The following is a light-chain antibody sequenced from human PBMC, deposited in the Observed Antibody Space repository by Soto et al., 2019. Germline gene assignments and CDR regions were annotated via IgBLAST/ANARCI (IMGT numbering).Light chain of an antibody. CDR2: AAS. Sequence: EIVLTQSPGTLSLSPGERATLSCRASQSVYNNQLAWYQQKPGQAPRLLIYAASSRATDIPDRFSGSGSGTDFTLTISRLEPEDFAVYYCQVYGSSPKTFGQGTKVEFK. V-gene: IGKV3-20*01. J-gene: IGKJ1*01. CDR1: QSVYNNQ. CDR3: QVYGSSPKT.